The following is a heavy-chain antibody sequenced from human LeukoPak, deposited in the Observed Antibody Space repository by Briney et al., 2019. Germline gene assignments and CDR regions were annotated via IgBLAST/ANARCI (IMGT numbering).Heavy chain of an antibody. J-gene: IGHJ5*02. CDR3: ARSKDLRYFDPPGWFDP. V-gene: IGHV1-18*01. CDR1: GYTFTTYG. D-gene: IGHD3-9*01. CDR2: ISAYSGNT. Sequence: ASVKVSCKASGYTFTTYGISWVRQAPGQGLEWLGWISAYSGNTNYAQKLQGRVTMTTDTSTSTAYMELRSLRSDDTAVYYCARSKDLRYFDPPGWFDPWGQGTLVTVSS.